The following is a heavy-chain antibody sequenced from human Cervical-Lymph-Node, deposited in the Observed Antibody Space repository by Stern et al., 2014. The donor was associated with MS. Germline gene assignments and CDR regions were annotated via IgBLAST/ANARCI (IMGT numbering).Heavy chain of an antibody. CDR2: IFFSGST. CDR1: GDSLSISSSY. CDR3: ARQPPSIGTALDY. D-gene: IGHD6-13*01. J-gene: IGHJ4*02. V-gene: IGHV4-39*01. Sequence: QEQLQESGPGLVKPSETLSLTCTVAGDSLSISSSYWGWVRQPPGKGLEWIGNIFFSGSTYYNPSLKSLVTISVDTAKKQISLQLISVTAADTAVYYCARQPPSIGTALDYWGQGTLVTVSS.